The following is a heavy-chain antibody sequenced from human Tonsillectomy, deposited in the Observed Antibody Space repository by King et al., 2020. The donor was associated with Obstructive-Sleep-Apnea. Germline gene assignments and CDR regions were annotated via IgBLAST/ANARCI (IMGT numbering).Heavy chain of an antibody. J-gene: IGHJ3*02. D-gene: IGHD6-13*01. CDR1: GGSISSYY. Sequence: QLQESGPGLVKPSETLSLTCTVSGGSISSYYWSWIRQPPGKGLEWIGYIDYIGSTNYNPSLKSRVTISVDTSKNQFSLKLSSVTAADTAVYYCARDGGRVYAFDIWGQGTMVTVSS. V-gene: IGHV4-59*01. CDR3: ARDGGRVYAFDI. CDR2: IDYIGST.